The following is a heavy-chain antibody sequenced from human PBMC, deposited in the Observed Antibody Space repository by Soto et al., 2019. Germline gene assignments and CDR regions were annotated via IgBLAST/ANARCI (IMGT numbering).Heavy chain of an antibody. Sequence: VQLVESGGGLVQPGGSLRLSCAASGFTFSDYYMDWVRQAPGKGLEGVGRIRSMSKSYTTEYAASVKGRFTISRDYSINSLFLQMNSLRTEDTAGYYCVINFFVTSISHYYMDVWGRGTTVTVSS. CDR1: GFTFSDYY. V-gene: IGHV3-72*01. CDR3: VINFFVTSISHYYMDV. D-gene: IGHD3-3*02. J-gene: IGHJ6*03. CDR2: IRSMSKSYTT.